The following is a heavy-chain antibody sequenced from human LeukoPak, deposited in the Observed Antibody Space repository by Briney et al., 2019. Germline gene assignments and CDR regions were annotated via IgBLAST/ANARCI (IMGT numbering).Heavy chain of an antibody. D-gene: IGHD1-26*01. CDR2: INPNSGGT. CDR3: ARGPTLYSGSYYAY. Sequence: GASVKVSCKASGYTFTGYYMHWVRQAPGQGLEWMGWINPNSGGTNYAQKFQGRVTMTRDTSISTAYMELSSVTAADTAVYYCARGPTLYSGSYYAYWGQGTLVTVSS. CDR1: GYTFTGYY. V-gene: IGHV1-2*02. J-gene: IGHJ4*02.